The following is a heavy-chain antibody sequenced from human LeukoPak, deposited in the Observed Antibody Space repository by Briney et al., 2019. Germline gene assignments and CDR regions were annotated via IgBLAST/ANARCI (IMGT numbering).Heavy chain of an antibody. J-gene: IGHJ4*02. CDR3: ARLDSSKVLN. CDR1: GGSISSSSYY. V-gene: IGHV4-39*01. CDR2: IYYSGST. Sequence: PSETLSLTCTVSGGSISSSSYYWGWIRQPPGKGLEWIGSIYYSGSTYYNPSLKSRVTISVDTSKNQFSLKRSSVTAADTAVYYCARLDSSKVLNWGQGTLVTVSS. D-gene: IGHD2-8*01.